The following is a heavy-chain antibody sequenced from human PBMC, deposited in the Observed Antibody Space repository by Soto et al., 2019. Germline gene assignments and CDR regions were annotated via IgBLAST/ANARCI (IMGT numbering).Heavy chain of an antibody. Sequence: SVKVSCKASGYTFTNYYIHWVRQAPGQGLEWMGGINPTCGTASYAQKLQGRVKLTADESTRTAYMELSTLTSEDTAVYYCARGTVTGSEYNYYYYGMDVWGQGTTVTVSS. D-gene: IGHD1-1*01. CDR1: GYTFTNYY. V-gene: IGHV1-69*13. CDR2: INPTCGTA. CDR3: ARGTVTGSEYNYYYYGMDV. J-gene: IGHJ6*02.